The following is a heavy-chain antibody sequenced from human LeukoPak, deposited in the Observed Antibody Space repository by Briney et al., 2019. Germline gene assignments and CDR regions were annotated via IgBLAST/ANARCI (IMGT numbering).Heavy chain of an antibody. J-gene: IGHJ3*02. CDR1: GYSFTSYW. Sequence: GESLKISCKGSGYSFTSYWIGWVRQMPGKGLEWMGIIYPGDSDTRYSPSFQGPVTISADKSISTAYLQWSSLKASDTAMYYCARHGGIVEATRAFDIWGQGTMVTVSS. CDR3: ARHGGIVEATRAFDI. D-gene: IGHD1-26*01. V-gene: IGHV5-51*01. CDR2: IYPGDSDT.